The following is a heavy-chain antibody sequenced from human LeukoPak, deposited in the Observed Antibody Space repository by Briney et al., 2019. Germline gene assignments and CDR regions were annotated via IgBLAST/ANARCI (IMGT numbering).Heavy chain of an antibody. D-gene: IGHD3-16*02. CDR2: IQSTGNNE. CDR1: GVTFTNYG. J-gene: IGHJ4*02. V-gene: IGHV3-30*02. CDR3: AISSFD. Sequence: GGSLRLSCAASGVTFTNYGMHWVRQAPGKGLEWVAFIQSTGNNEYYADSVKGRFTISRDNSKDTLYLQMNSLRPEDTAVYYCAISSFDWGQETLVTVSS.